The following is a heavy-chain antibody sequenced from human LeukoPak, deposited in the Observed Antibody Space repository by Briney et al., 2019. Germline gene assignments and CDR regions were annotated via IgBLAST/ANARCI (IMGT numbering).Heavy chain of an antibody. J-gene: IGHJ4*02. CDR3: ARWYSSGWAFDY. Sequence: SETLSLTCTVSGGTISNYYWNWIRQPPGKGLEWVGYIHYSGNTKCNSSLKSRATTSVDTSKNQFSLKLSSVTAADTAVYCCARWYSSGWAFDYWGQGTLVTVSS. V-gene: IGHV4-59*08. CDR1: GGTISNYY. CDR2: IHYSGNT. D-gene: IGHD6-19*01.